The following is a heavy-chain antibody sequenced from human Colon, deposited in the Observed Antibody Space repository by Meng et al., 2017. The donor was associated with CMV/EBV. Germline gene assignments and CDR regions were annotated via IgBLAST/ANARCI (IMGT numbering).Heavy chain of an antibody. CDR2: IKQDGSEK. CDR3: ARVAFEYYDFWSGYLD. CDR1: GFTFSSYW. V-gene: IGHV3-7*03. Sequence: GGSLRLSCAASGFTFSSYWMTWVRQAPGKGPEWVANIKQDGSEKYFVDSAKGRFTISRDNAKNSLYLQMNSLRAEDTALYYCARVAFEYYDFWSGYLDWGQGTLVTVSS. J-gene: IGHJ4*02. D-gene: IGHD3-3*01.